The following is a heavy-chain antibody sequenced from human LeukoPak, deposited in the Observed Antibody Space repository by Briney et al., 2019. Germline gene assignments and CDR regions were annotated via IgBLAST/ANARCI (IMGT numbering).Heavy chain of an antibody. D-gene: IGHD6-13*01. CDR2: TNWDGGRT. J-gene: IGHJ4*02. V-gene: IGHV3-20*04. CDR1: GFTFDDYA. CDR3: ARELAYYFDY. Sequence: GGSLRLSGAASGFTFDDYAMSWVRQTPGKGLEWFSGTNWDGGRTGYADSVKGRFTISRDNAKNSLYLQMNSLRVEDTAMYYCARELAYYFDYWGQGTLVTVSS.